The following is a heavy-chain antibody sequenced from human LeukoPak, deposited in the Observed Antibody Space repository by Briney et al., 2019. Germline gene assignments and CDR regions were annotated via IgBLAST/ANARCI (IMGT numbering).Heavy chain of an antibody. CDR3: AAQYSSSWYWYYYMDV. Sequence: PSETLSLTCTVSGGSVSNYYWSWIRQPPGKGLEWIGYIYYSGSTNYNPSLKSRVTISVGTSKNQFSLKLSSVTAADTAVYYCAAQYSSSWYWYYYMDVWGKGTTVTIS. CDR2: IYYSGST. D-gene: IGHD6-13*01. V-gene: IGHV4-59*02. CDR1: GGSVSNYY. J-gene: IGHJ6*03.